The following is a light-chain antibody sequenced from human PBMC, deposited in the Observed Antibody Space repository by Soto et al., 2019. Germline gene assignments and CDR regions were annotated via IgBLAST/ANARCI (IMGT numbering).Light chain of an antibody. CDR2: GTS. CDR3: QQYGRSPMT. J-gene: IGKJ1*01. V-gene: IGKV3-20*01. Sequence: ETVLTQSPGTLSLSPGERATLSCRASQSVNNNYLAWYQQKPGQAPRLLIYGTSSRATGISDRFSGSGSGTDCTLTISRLEPEDFAVYYCQQYGRSPMTFGRGTKVEIK. CDR1: QSVNNNY.